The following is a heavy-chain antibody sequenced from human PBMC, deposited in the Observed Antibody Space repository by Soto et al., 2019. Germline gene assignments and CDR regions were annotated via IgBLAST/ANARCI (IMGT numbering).Heavy chain of an antibody. J-gene: IGHJ6*03. CDR2: ISGNGGST. Sequence: GGSLRLSCAASGFTFSSYAMSWVHQAPGKGLEWVSAISGNGGSTYYADSVKGRFTISRDNSKNTLYLQMNSLRAEDTAVYYCAKDGGYCSSTSCYGIYYYYMDVWGKGTTVTVSS. D-gene: IGHD2-2*01. CDR3: AKDGGYCSSTSCYGIYYYYMDV. V-gene: IGHV3-23*01. CDR1: GFTFSSYA.